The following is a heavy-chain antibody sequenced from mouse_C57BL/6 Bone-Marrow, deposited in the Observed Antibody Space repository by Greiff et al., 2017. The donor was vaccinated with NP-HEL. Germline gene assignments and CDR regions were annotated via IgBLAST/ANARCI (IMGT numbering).Heavy chain of an antibody. CDR3: ARSYYGSSHYYAMDY. CDR1: GYTFTSYW. D-gene: IGHD1-1*01. Sequence: QVQLQQPGAELVRPGSSVKLSCKASGYTFTSYWMHWVKQRPIQGLEWIGNIDPSDSETHYNQKFKDKATLTVDNSSSTAYMQLSSLTSEDSAVYYCARSYYGSSHYYAMDYWGQGTSVTVSS. J-gene: IGHJ4*01. V-gene: IGHV1-52*01. CDR2: IDPSDSET.